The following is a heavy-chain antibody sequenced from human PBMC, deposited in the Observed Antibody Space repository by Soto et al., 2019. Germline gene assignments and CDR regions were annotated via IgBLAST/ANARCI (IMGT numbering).Heavy chain of an antibody. Sequence: QVQLVQSGAEVKKPGASVKVSCKASGYTFTSYAMHWVRQAPGQRLEWMGWINAGNGNTKYSQKFQGRVTITRDTSASTAYMELSSLRSEDTAVYYCARVATIFGVVIVDYWGQGTLVTVSS. V-gene: IGHV1-3*01. J-gene: IGHJ4*02. CDR1: GYTFTSYA. CDR2: INAGNGNT. CDR3: ARVATIFGVVIVDY. D-gene: IGHD3-3*01.